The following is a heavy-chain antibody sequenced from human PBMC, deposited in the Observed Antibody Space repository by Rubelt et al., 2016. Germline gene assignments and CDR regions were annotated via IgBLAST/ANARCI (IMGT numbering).Heavy chain of an antibody. CDR1: GFTFDDYA. CDR2: ISWNSGSI. J-gene: IGHJ4*02. D-gene: IGHD6-19*01. Sequence: EVQLVESGGGLVQPGRSLRLSCVASGFTFDDYAMHWVRQAPGKGLEWVSGISWNSGSIGYADSVKGRFTISRDNAKNSLYLQMNSLRAEDTAVYYCARENLSSSGWSEYYFDYWGQGTLVTVSS. V-gene: IGHV3-9*01. CDR3: ARENLSSSGWSEYYFDY.